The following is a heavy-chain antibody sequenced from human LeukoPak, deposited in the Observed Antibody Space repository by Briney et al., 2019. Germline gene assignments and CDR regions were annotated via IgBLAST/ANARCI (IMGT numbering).Heavy chain of an antibody. CDR2: INPISGAT. V-gene: IGHV1-2*02. Sequence: ASVKVSCKASGYTFSGYYIHWIRQAPGQGLEWIGCINPISGATDYAQKFQGRVTMARDTSINTAYMDLSRLSFDDTALYFCARLPLSRATILYYFDYWGQGSLVTVSS. J-gene: IGHJ4*02. CDR3: ARLPLSRATILYYFDY. CDR1: GYTFSGYY. D-gene: IGHD1-26*01.